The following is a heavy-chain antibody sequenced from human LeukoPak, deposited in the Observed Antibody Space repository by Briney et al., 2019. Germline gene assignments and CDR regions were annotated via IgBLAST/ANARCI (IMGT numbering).Heavy chain of an antibody. CDR1: GFTFDSYS. J-gene: IGHJ4*02. D-gene: IGHD6-13*01. Sequence: GGSLRLSCAASGFTFDSYSMNWVRQVPGKGLEWISYIRSSANTIYYADSVKGRFTISRDNAKNSLYLQMNSLRAEDTAVYYCARLGVAAADDYWGQGTLVTVSS. CDR2: IRSSANTI. V-gene: IGHV3-48*04. CDR3: ARLGVAAADDY.